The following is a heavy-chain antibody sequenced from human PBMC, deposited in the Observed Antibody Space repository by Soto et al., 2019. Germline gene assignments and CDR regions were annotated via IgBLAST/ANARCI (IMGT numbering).Heavy chain of an antibody. CDR1: GFSLSTGGVG. Sequence: QITLKESGPALVKPTQTLTLTCTISGFSLSTGGVGVGWIRQPPGKALEWLALIYWDDDKRYSPSLRSRPTITKYTAKTQGVLTMTNIDPVDTATYYCAHSRCGGDCLQSYSSHYYCGMDVWGQGTTVTVSS. V-gene: IGHV2-5*02. CDR3: AHSRCGGDCLQSYSSHYYCGMDV. J-gene: IGHJ6*02. CDR2: IYWDDDK. D-gene: IGHD2-21*02.